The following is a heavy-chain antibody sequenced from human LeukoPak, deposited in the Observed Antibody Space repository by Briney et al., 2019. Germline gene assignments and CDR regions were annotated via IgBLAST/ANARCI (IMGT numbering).Heavy chain of an antibody. V-gene: IGHV3-73*01. Sequence: GGSLRLSCAASGFTFSGSAMHWVRQASGKGLEWVSRIRSKTNNYATAYTASVKGRFTISRDDSKNTAYLQMNSLKTEDTAVYYCTGQAYYYDTSGFNFDYWGQGILVAVSS. CDR2: IRSKTNNYAT. CDR1: GFTFSGSA. CDR3: TGQAYYYDTSGFNFDY. D-gene: IGHD3-22*01. J-gene: IGHJ4*02.